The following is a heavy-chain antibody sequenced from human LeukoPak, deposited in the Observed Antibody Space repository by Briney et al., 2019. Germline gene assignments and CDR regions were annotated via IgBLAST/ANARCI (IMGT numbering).Heavy chain of an antibody. CDR2: ISYDGSNK. V-gene: IGHV3-30*04. D-gene: IGHD1-26*01. J-gene: IGHJ4*02. CDR3: AREIGSYAGGFDY. CDR1: GFTFSGYA. Sequence: GGSLRLSCAASGFTFSGYAMHWVRQAPGKGLEWAAVISYDGSNKYYADSVKGRFTISRDNSKNTLYLQMNSLRAEDTAVYYCAREIGSYAGGFDYWGQGTLVTVSS.